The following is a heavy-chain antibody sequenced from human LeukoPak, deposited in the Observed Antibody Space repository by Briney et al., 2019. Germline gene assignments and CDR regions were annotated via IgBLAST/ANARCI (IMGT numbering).Heavy chain of an antibody. J-gene: IGHJ4*02. CDR1: GYTFTSYH. V-gene: IGHV1-46*01. D-gene: IGHD6-19*01. CDR3: ASYLSGWPMKY. Sequence: ASVKVSCKASGYTFTSYHMHWVRQAPGQGLEWMGIINPSGGSTSYAQKFQGRVTMTRDMSTSTVYMELSSLRSEDTAVYYCASYLSGWPMKYWGQGTLVTVSS. CDR2: INPSGGST.